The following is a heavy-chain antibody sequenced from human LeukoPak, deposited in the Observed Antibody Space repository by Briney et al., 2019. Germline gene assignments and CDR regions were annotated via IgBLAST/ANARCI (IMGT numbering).Heavy chain of an antibody. J-gene: IGHJ3*02. Sequence: ASVKVSCKVSGYTLTELSMHWVRQAPGKGLEWMGGFDPEDGETIYAQKFQGRVTMTEDTSTDTAYMELSSLRSGDTAVYYCVVAAARDAFDIWGQGTMVTVSS. CDR2: FDPEDGET. V-gene: IGHV1-24*01. D-gene: IGHD6-13*01. CDR3: VVAAARDAFDI. CDR1: GYTLTELS.